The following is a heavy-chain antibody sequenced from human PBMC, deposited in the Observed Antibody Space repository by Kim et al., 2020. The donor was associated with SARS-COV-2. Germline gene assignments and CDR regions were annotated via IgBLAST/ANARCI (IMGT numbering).Heavy chain of an antibody. Sequence: GGSLRLSCAASGFTFSSYGMHWVRQAPGKGLEWVAVISYDGSNKYYADSVKGRFTISRDNSKNTLYLQMNSLRAEDTAVYYCAKCKGEDTAMVLAFDIWGQGTMVTVSS. J-gene: IGHJ3*02. V-gene: IGHV3-30*18. CDR3: AKCKGEDTAMVLAFDI. CDR1: GFTFSSYG. D-gene: IGHD5-18*01. CDR2: ISYDGSNK.